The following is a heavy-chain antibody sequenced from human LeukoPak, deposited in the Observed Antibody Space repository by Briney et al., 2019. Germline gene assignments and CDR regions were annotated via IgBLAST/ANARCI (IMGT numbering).Heavy chain of an antibody. CDR1: GFTFSNYW. J-gene: IGHJ4*02. CDR2: INSDGSIT. V-gene: IGHV3-74*03. Sequence: GGSLRLSCAASGFTFSNYWMQWVRQAPGKGLVWVSHINSDGSITTYADSVKGRFTVSRDNAKNTLSLQMNSLRDEDTAVYYCARGGYCSGGSCYRGFDSWGQGTLVTVSS. CDR3: ARGGYCSGGSCYRGFDS. D-gene: IGHD2-15*01.